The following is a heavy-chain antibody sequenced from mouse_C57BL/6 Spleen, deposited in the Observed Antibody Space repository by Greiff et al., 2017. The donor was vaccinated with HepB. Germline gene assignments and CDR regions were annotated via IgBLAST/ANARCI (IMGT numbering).Heavy chain of an antibody. CDR3: ARGTNWELYYAMDY. J-gene: IGHJ4*01. D-gene: IGHD4-1*01. CDR2: IWSGGNT. CDR1: GFSLTSYG. V-gene: IGHV2-2*01. Sequence: QVQLKESGPGLVQPSQSLSITCTVSGFSLTSYGVHWVRQSPGKGLEWLGVIWSGGNTDYNAAFISRLSISKDNSKSQVFCKMNSLQADDTAIYYCARGTNWELYYAMDYWGQGTSVTVSS.